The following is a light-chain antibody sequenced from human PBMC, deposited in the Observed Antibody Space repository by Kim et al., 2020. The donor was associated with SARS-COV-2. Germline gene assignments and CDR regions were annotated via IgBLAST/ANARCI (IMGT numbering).Light chain of an antibody. V-gene: IGLV2-11*01. CDR2: DVS. J-gene: IGLJ1*01. CDR1: SSDVGGYNY. CDR3: CSYAGSYIYV. Sequence: QSALTQPRSVSGSPGQSVTISCTGISSDVGGYNYVSWYQQHPGKAPKLMIYDVSKRPSGVPDRFSGSKSGNTASLTISGLQAEDEADYYCCSYAGSYIYVFATGTKVTVL.